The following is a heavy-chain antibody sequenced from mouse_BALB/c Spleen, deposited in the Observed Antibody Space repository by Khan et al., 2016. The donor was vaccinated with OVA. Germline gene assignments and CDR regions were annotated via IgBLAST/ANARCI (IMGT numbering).Heavy chain of an antibody. CDR3: TKCYFYRYYLDY. CDR2: ISGDSSTV. V-gene: IGHV5-17*02. J-gene: IGHJ2*01. CDR1: GFTFSTYG. Sequence: EVELVESGGGLVQPGGSRKLSCAASGFTFSTYGMHWVRQAPEKGLEWVAYISGDSSTVYYADTVKGRFTISRDNPKNTLFLQMTSLMSEDTAKYYCTKCYFYRYYLDYWGPGTTLTVSS. D-gene: IGHD1-1*01.